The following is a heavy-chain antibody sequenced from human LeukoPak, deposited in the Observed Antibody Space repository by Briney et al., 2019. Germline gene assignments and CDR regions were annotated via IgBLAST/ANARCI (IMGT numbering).Heavy chain of an antibody. J-gene: IGHJ4*02. V-gene: IGHV3-23*01. D-gene: IGHD3-10*01. CDR3: AKGPNFGSWRALDY. CDR2: ISGDGLGT. CDR1: EFTFGDYD. Sequence: GGSLRLSCAASEFTFGDYDMSWVRQTLGKGLEWVSSISGDGLGTWYADSVRGRFTISRDKPRNTLYLQLNSLRVDDTAVYYCAKGPNFGSWRALDYWGQGSLVTVSS.